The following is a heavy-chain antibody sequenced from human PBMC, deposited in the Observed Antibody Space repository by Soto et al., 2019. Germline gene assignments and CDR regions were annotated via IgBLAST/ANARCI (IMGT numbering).Heavy chain of an antibody. CDR1: GFTFSSYA. D-gene: IGHD6-13*01. Sequence: GGSLRLSCAASGFTFSSYAMSWVRQAPGKGLQWVSAISTTSSYMSYADSVRGRFTISRDNAKNSLFLQMNSLRAEDTAVYYCARGVAAAYYYYAMDVWGQGTTVTVSS. CDR2: ISTTSSYM. CDR3: ARGVAAAYYYYAMDV. J-gene: IGHJ6*02. V-gene: IGHV3-21*01.